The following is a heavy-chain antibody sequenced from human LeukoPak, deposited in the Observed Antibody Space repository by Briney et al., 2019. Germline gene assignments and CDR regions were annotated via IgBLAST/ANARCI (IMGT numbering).Heavy chain of an antibody. CDR2: IKQDGSEK. V-gene: IGHV3-7*01. J-gene: IGHJ6*03. CDR3: ARGRSRNYYYYYMDV. CDR1: GFTFSSYW. Sequence: PGGSLRLSCAASGFTFSSYWMSWVRQAPGKGLEWVANIKQDGSEKYYVDSVKGRFTISRDNAKNSLYLQMNSLRAEDTAVYYCARGRSRNYYYYYMDVWGKGTTVTISS.